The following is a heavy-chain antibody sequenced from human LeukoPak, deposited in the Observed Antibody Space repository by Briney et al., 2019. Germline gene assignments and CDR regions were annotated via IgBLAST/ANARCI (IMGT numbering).Heavy chain of an antibody. CDR2: ISAYNGNT. V-gene: IGHV1-18*01. J-gene: IGHJ4*02. CDR3: ARDGTIFGVVTEGDADY. Sequence: ASVKVSCKASGYTFTNYGISWVRQAPGQGLEWMGWISAYNGNTNYAQKLQGRVTMTTDTSTSTAYMELRSLRSDDTAVYYCARDGTIFGVVTEGDADYWGQGTLVTVSS. CDR1: GYTFTNYG. D-gene: IGHD3-3*01.